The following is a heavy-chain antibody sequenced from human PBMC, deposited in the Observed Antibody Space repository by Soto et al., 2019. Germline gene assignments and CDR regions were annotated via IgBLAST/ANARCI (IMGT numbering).Heavy chain of an antibody. CDR1: GFKFNYYA. Sequence: EVQLVESGGGLVQPGGALRLSCAASGFKFNYYAMNWVRQVPGKGLEWVSYISATSAKIDYADSVKGRFTISRDNARNSLYLQMNRLRDEDTAVYHYVADSRYGSHWVSHFDQWGRGTLVTVSS. CDR2: ISATSAKI. CDR3: VADSRYGSHWVSHFDQ. J-gene: IGHJ4*02. D-gene: IGHD3-16*01. V-gene: IGHV3-48*02.